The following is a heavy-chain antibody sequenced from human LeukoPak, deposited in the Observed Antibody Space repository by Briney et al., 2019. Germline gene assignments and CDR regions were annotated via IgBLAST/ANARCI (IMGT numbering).Heavy chain of an antibody. CDR3: ARERSAAGIRWFDP. Sequence: GGSLRLSCAASGFTFSSYWMSWVRQAPGKGLEWVANIKQDGSEKYYVDPVKGRFTISRDNAKNSLYLQMNSLRAEDTAVYYCARERSAAGIRWFDPWGQGTLVTVSS. CDR2: IKQDGSEK. CDR1: GFTFSSYW. J-gene: IGHJ5*02. V-gene: IGHV3-7*03. D-gene: IGHD6-13*01.